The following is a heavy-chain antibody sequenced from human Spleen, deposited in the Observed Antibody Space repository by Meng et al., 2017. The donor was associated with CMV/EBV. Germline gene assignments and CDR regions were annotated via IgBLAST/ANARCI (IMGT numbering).Heavy chain of an antibody. V-gene: IGHV3-23*01. Sequence: LSLTCAASGLTFSTYGMSWVRQAPGKGLEWLSHISAGETTNYADSVKGRFTISRDNSKNTLYLQMNSLRAEDTAVYYCAKDIQYYGDYRPDPFDYWGQGTLVTVSS. CDR1: GLTFSTYG. CDR2: ISAGETT. J-gene: IGHJ4*02. D-gene: IGHD4-17*01. CDR3: AKDIQYYGDYRPDPFDY.